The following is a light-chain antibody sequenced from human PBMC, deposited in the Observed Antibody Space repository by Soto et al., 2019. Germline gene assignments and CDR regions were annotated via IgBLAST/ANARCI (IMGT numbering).Light chain of an antibody. CDR3: QQYGNFLWT. CDR2: GAS. J-gene: IGKJ1*01. V-gene: IGKV3-20*01. CDR1: QSVSSSH. Sequence: EIVVTQSPRTLSLSPGGRATLSCRASQSVSSSHLAWYQQKAGQAPRLLIYGASRRATGIPDRFSGSGSGTDFTLTISSLEPEDSAVYYGQQYGNFLWTFGQGTKVEIK.